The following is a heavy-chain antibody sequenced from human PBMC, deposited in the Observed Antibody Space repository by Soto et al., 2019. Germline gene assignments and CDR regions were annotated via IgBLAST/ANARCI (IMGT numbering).Heavy chain of an antibody. CDR1: GYSFTSHA. Sequence: ASVKVSCKASGYSFTSHAMHWVRQAPGQRLEWMGWINAGNGNTKYSQKFQGRVTITRDTSASTAYMELSSLRSEDTAVYYCLGYCSGGSCYSRGYWGQGTLVTVSS. CDR2: INAGNGNT. CDR3: LGYCSGGSCYSRGY. D-gene: IGHD2-15*01. V-gene: IGHV1-3*01. J-gene: IGHJ4*02.